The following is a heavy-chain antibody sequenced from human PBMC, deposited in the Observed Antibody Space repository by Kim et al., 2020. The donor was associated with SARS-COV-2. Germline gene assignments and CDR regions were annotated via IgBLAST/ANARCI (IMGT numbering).Heavy chain of an antibody. CDR2: INPSGGST. CDR3: AREGPSSGSSWAANLDY. CDR1: GYTFTSYY. D-gene: IGHD6-13*01. Sequence: ASVKVSCKASGYTFTSYYMHWVRQAPGQGLEWMGIINPSGGSTSYAQKFQGRVTMTRDTSTSTVYMELSSLRSEDTAVYYCAREGPSSGSSWAANLDYWGQGTLVTVSS. V-gene: IGHV1-46*01. J-gene: IGHJ4*02.